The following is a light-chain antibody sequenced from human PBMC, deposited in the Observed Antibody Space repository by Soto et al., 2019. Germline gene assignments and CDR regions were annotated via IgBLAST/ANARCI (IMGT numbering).Light chain of an antibody. V-gene: IGLV2-14*01. Sequence: QSVLTQPATVSGSPGQSITISCTGTISDVGGYNYVSWYQQYPGKAPKLMIYEVKYRSSGVSDRFSGSKSGNTASLTISGLQAEDEADYYCSCSSYTRYFVVFGGGTKLTVL. CDR3: SCSSYTRYFVV. J-gene: IGLJ2*01. CDR1: ISDVGGYNY. CDR2: EVK.